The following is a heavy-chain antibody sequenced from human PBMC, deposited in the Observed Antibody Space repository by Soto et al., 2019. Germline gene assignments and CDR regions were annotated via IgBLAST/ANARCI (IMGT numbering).Heavy chain of an antibody. V-gene: IGHV3-74*01. CDR1: GFTFSDYW. D-gene: IGHD3-9*01. Sequence: EVQLMESGGQLVQPGGSLRLSCVVSGFTFSDYWMHWVRQPPGKGLVWVSRINRDGTYTVYGDSVKGRFTVSRDSAKNTVYLQMNSLRVEDMGVYYCARDRQYDNLGSLQMDVWGRGTTVTVSS. CDR2: INRDGTYT. J-gene: IGHJ6*02. CDR3: ARDRQYDNLGSLQMDV.